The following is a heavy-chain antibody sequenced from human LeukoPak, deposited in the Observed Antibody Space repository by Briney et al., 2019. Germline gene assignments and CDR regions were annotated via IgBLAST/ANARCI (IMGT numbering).Heavy chain of an antibody. Sequence: SQTLSLTCTVSGGSISSGGYYWSWIRQPPGKGLEWIGYIYHSGSTYYNPSLKSRVTISVDRSKNQFSLKLSSVTAADTAVYYCASSYAGGAFDIWGQGTMVTVSS. CDR2: IYHSGST. J-gene: IGHJ3*02. D-gene: IGHD4-23*01. CDR3: ASSYAGGAFDI. V-gene: IGHV4-30-2*01. CDR1: GGSISSGGYY.